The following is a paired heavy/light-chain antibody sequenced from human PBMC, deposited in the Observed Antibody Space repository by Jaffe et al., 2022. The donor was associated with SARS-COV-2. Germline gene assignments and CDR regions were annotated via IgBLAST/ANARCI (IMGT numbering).Heavy chain of an antibody. Sequence: HLQLQESGPGLVKPSETLSLTCTVSGDAIRRTTYYWGWIRQPPGKGLEWIGSIYYDGSTYHNPSLKSRVTISVDTSKNQFSLKLNSVSAADTAVYYCARHEGGSGYFLRPLDSWGQGTLVTVSS. V-gene: IGHV4-39*01. D-gene: IGHD3-22*01. J-gene: IGHJ4*02. CDR3: ARHEGGSGYFLRPLDS. CDR2: IYYDGST. CDR1: GDAIRRTTYY.
Light chain of an antibody. V-gene: IGKV4-1*01. CDR1: QSVLYSSNNKNF. Sequence: DIVMTQSPDSLAVSLGERATINCKSSQSVLYSSNNKNFLGWYQQKPGQPPKLLIYWASTRESGVPDRFSGSGSGTDFTLTISSLQAEDVAVYYCQQYYSTPQTFGQGTKVEIK. CDR3: QQYYSTPQT. J-gene: IGKJ1*01. CDR2: WAS.